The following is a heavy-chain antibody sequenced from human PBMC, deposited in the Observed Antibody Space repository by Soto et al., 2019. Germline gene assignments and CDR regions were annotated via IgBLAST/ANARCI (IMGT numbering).Heavy chain of an antibody. CDR3: AKGGQLLTEGGGY. CDR1: GFTFDDYA. J-gene: IGHJ4*02. Sequence: EVQLVESGGGLVQPGRSLRLSCAASGFTFDDYAMHWVRQAPGKGLEWVSGISWNSGSIGYADSVKGRFTISRDNAKTALYLKMNSLSGEDTALYYCAKGGQLLTEGGGYWGQGTLVTVSS. V-gene: IGHV3-9*01. D-gene: IGHD2-2*01. CDR2: ISWNSGSI.